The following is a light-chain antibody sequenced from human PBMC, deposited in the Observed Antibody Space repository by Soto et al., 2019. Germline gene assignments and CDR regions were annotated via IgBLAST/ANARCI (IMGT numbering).Light chain of an antibody. Sequence: DFVVTKSPKSLAVTLGGRATINCKSSQSLLYTSNNKNYLAWYQQKPGQPPKLIIYWESTRESGVPDRFTGSGSRTDFTLTISNLQAEDAAVYHCQQYYTNPRTFGKGNKVDI. J-gene: IGKJ1*01. CDR3: QQYYTNPRT. CDR2: WES. CDR1: QSLLYTSNNKNY. V-gene: IGKV4-1*01.